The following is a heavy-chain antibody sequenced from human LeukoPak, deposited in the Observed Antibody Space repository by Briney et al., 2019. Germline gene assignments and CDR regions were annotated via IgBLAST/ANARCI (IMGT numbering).Heavy chain of an antibody. CDR2: IYYSGST. D-gene: IGHD2-2*01. J-gene: IGHJ4*02. CDR3: ARATSYQLLWVFDY. V-gene: IGHV4-59*01. CDR1: DDSISDYY. Sequence: SETLSLTCTVSDDSISDYYRGWIRQPPGKGLEWIGYIYYSGSTNYNPSLKSRVTISVDTSKNQFSLKLSSVTAADTAVYYCARATSYQLLWVFDYWGQGTLVTVSS.